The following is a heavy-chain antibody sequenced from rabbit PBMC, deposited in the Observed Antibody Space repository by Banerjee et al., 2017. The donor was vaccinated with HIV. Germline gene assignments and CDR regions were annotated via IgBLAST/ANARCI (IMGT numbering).Heavy chain of an antibody. CDR2: IYTGSSGST. D-gene: IGHD4-1*01. J-gene: IGHJ4*01. V-gene: IGHV1S40*01. CDR1: GFDFSSNA. Sequence: TLTCTASGFDFSSNAMCWVRQAPGKGLEWIACIYTGSSGSTYYASWAKGRFTISKTSSTTVTLQMTSLTAADTASYFCARDLAGVIGWNFSLWGQGTLVTVS. CDR3: ARDLAGVIGWNFSL.